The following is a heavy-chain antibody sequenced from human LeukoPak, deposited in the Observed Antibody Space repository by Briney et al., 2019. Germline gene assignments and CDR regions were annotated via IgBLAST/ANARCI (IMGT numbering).Heavy chain of an antibody. CDR2: ISSSSSYT. CDR1: GFTFSDYY. V-gene: IGHV3-11*05. CDR3: AKAGAVAARGFDY. D-gene: IGHD6-19*01. Sequence: GGSLRLSCAASGFTFSDYYMSWIRQAPGKGLEWVSYISSSSSYTNYADSVKGRFTISRDNSKNTLYLQMNSLRADDTAVYYCAKAGAVAARGFDYWGQGTLVTVSS. J-gene: IGHJ4*02.